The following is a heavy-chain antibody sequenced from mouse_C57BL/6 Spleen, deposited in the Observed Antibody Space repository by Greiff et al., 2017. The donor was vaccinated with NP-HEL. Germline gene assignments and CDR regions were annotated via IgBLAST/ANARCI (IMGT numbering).Heavy chain of an antibody. V-gene: IGHV1-53*01. CDR2: INPSNGGT. J-gene: IGHJ4*01. Sequence: VQLQQSGTELVKPGASVKLSCKASGYTFTSYWMHWVKQRPGQGLEWIGNINPSNGGTNYNEKFKSQATLTVDKSSSTAYMQLSSLTSEDSAVYYCARIEIYYGNLLCYYAMDYWGQGTSVTVSS. D-gene: IGHD2-1*01. CDR3: ARIEIYYGNLLCYYAMDY. CDR1: GYTFTSYW.